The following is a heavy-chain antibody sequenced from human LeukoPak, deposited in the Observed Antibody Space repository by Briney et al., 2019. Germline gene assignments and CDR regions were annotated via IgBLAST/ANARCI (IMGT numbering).Heavy chain of an antibody. J-gene: IGHJ6*02. CDR3: AKSHQPYDYYGMDV. CDR1: GFTFSSHA. D-gene: IGHD2-2*01. CDR2: ISGGGDYT. V-gene: IGHV3-23*01. Sequence: GGSLRLSCAASGFTFSSHAMSWVRQAPGKGLEWVSGISGGGDYTYYADSVKGRFTISRDNSKNTLYLQMNSLRAEDTAVYYCAKSHQPYDYYGMDVWGQGTTVTVSS.